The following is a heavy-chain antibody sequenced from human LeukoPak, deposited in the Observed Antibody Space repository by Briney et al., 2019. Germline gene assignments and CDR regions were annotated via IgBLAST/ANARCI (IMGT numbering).Heavy chain of an antibody. J-gene: IGHJ4*02. CDR1: GGSISSGDNY. CDR3: ARAAGSGYDPRGPFDY. Sequence: SETLSLTCTVSGGSISSGDNYWSWIRQAPGKGLEWIGNIYYSGSTYHNPSLKSRVSILVDTSKSHFSLKLSSVTAADTAVYYCARAAGSGYDPRGPFDYWGQGTLVTVSS. D-gene: IGHD5-12*01. V-gene: IGHV4-30-4*01. CDR2: IYYSGST.